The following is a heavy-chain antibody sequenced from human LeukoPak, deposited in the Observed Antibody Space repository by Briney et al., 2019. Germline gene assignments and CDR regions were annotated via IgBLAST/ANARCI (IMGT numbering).Heavy chain of an antibody. V-gene: IGHV3-30-3*01. J-gene: IGHJ4*02. CDR3: ARRGGSGWTDY. CDR1: GFTFSSYA. CDR2: ISYDGSNK. Sequence: PGGSLRLSCAASGFTFSSYAMHWVRQAPGKGLEWVAVISYDGSNKYYADSVKGRFTISRDNSKNTLYLQMNSLRAEDTAVYYCARRGGSGWTDYWGQGTLVTVSS. D-gene: IGHD6-19*01.